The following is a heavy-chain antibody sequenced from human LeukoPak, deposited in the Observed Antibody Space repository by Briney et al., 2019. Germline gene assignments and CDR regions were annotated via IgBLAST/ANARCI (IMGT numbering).Heavy chain of an antibody. V-gene: IGHV1-46*01. D-gene: IGHD6-6*01. Sequence: GASVKVSCKASGYTFTSYYMHWVRQAPGQGLEWMGIINPSGGSTSYAQKFQGRATMTRDTSTSTVYMELSSLRSEDTAVYYCARDNARLVDAFDIWGQGTMVTVSS. CDR2: INPSGGST. CDR1: GYTFTSYY. J-gene: IGHJ3*02. CDR3: ARDNARLVDAFDI.